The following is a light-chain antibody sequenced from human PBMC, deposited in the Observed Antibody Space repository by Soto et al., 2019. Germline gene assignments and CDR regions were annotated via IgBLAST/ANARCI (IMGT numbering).Light chain of an antibody. J-gene: IGLJ3*02. CDR1: SSDVGGYNY. CDR3: SSYAASNNFYFV. CDR2: EVT. Sequence: QPVLTQPPSASGSPGQSVTISCTGTSSDVGGYNYVSWYQQYPGRAPKLMIYEVTKRPSGVPDRFFGSKSGNTASLTVSGLQAEDEADYYCSSYAASNNFYFVFGGGTKLTVL. V-gene: IGLV2-8*01.